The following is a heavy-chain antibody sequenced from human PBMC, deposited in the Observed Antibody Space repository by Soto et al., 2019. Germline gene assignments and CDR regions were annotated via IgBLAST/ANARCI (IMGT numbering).Heavy chain of an antibody. D-gene: IGHD2-21*02. CDR2: VDSDGSIT. J-gene: IGHJ4*02. Sequence: LRLSCAASGFTFNTWMHWVRQAPGEGRVWVSSVDSDGSITSYADSVKGRFTISRDNAKNTLYLQMNSLRAEDTAVYYCATLGLQQAFWGQGTLVTVSS. V-gene: IGHV3-74*01. CDR3: ATLGLQQAF. CDR1: GFTFNTW.